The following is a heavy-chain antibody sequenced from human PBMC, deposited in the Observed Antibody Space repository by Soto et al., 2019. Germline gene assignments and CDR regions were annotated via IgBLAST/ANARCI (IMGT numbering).Heavy chain of an antibody. CDR1: GFTFSSYG. V-gene: IGHV3-33*01. CDR3: ARGRIAVAGTMVYYFDY. D-gene: IGHD6-19*01. J-gene: IGHJ4*02. Sequence: GGSLRLSCAASGFTFSSYGMHWVRQAPGKGLEWVAVIWYDGSNKYYADSVKGRFTISRDNSKNTLYLQMNSLRAEDTAVYYCARGRIAVAGTMVYYFDYWGQGTLVTVSS. CDR2: IWYDGSNK.